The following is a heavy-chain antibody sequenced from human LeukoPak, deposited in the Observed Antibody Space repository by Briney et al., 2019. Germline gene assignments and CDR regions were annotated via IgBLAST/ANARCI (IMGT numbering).Heavy chain of an antibody. D-gene: IGHD1-7*01. CDR1: GFTFSSYA. V-gene: IGHV3-23*01. CDR2: ISDSGGST. CDR3: AKEGGDIGTMDYFDY. Sequence: PGGSLRLSCAASGFTFSSYAMSWVRQAPGKGLEWVSSISDSGGSTYYADSVKGRFTISRDDSKNTLYLQMNSLRAEETVVYYCAKEGGDIGTMDYFDYWGQGTLVTVSS. J-gene: IGHJ4*02.